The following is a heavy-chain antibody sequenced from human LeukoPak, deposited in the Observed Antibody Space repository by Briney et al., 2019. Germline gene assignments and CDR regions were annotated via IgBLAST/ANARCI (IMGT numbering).Heavy chain of an antibody. Sequence: GGSLRLSCAASGFTFSSYGMHWVRQAPGKGLEWVAVIWYDGSNKYYADSVKGRFTISRDNSKNTLYLQMNSLRAEDTAVYYCAKDRGWFGELLDDYWGQGTPVTVSS. D-gene: IGHD3-10*01. J-gene: IGHJ4*02. CDR3: AKDRGWFGELLDDY. CDR1: GFTFSSYG. CDR2: IWYDGSNK. V-gene: IGHV3-33*06.